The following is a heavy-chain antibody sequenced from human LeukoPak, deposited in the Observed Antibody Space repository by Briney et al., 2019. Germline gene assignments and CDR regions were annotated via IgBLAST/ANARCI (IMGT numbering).Heavy chain of an antibody. CDR2: VYSGGST. D-gene: IGHD3-22*01. CDR1: GFTVSSYY. CDR3: ARESDYYDSSGTAWGAFDI. J-gene: IGHJ3*02. V-gene: IGHV3-53*04. Sequence: GGSLRLSCEASGFTVSSYYMSWVRQAPGKGLEWVSVVYSGGSTYYADSVKGRFTISRHNSKNTLYLQMDSLRGEDTAVYYCARESDYYDSSGTAWGAFDIWGQGTMVTVSS.